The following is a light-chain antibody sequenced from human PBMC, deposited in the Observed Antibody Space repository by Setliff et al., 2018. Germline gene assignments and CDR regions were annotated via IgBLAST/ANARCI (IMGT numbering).Light chain of an antibody. CDR2: AVS. Sequence: QSALTQPASVSGSPGQSITISCSGTSSDVGSYDLVSWYQQHPGKAPKLIIYAVSDRPSGVSDRFSGSKSGNTASLTISGLQAEDEADYYCLSYTSKTTHALFAGGTKVTVL. CDR1: SSDVGSYDL. J-gene: IGLJ2*01. V-gene: IGLV2-14*03. CDR3: LSYTSKTTHAL.